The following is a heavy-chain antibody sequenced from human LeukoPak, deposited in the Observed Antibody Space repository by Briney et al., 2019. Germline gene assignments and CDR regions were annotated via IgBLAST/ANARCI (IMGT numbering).Heavy chain of an antibody. D-gene: IGHD4-17*01. CDR2: IYHSGST. Sequence: SETLSLTCAVSGGSISSSNWWSWVRQPPGKGLEWIGEIYHSGSTNYNPSLKSRVTISVDKSKNQFSLKLSSVAAADTAVYYCARVVTLTTANWFDPWGQGTLVTVSS. CDR3: ARVVTLTTANWFDP. V-gene: IGHV4-4*02. CDR1: GGSISSSNW. J-gene: IGHJ5*02.